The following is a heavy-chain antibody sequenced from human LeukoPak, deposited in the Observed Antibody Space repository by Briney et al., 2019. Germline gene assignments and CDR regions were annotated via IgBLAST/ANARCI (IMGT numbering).Heavy chain of an antibody. Sequence: GGSLRLSCAASGFSFSTYWMSWVRRAPGTGLEWVATIRQDGSEKLYVDSVKGRFTISRDNAKNSLYLQMSNLRAEDTAVYFCARGGGLDVWGQGATVTVSS. D-gene: IGHD3-16*01. V-gene: IGHV3-7*03. CDR2: IRQDGSEK. CDR1: GFSFSTYW. J-gene: IGHJ6*02. CDR3: ARGGGLDV.